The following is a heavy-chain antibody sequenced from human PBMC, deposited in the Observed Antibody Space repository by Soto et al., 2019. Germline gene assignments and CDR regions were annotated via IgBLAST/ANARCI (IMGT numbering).Heavy chain of an antibody. Sequence: ASVKVSCKASGYTFTSYGISWVRQAPGQGLEWMGWINPNSGSTNYAQKFQGWVTMTRDTSISTAYMELSRLRSDDTAVYYCARGRESAGYCSGGSCYSLYYYMDVWGKGTTVTVSS. J-gene: IGHJ6*03. V-gene: IGHV1-2*04. CDR1: GYTFTSYG. CDR3: ARGRESAGYCSGGSCYSLYYYMDV. D-gene: IGHD2-15*01. CDR2: INPNSGST.